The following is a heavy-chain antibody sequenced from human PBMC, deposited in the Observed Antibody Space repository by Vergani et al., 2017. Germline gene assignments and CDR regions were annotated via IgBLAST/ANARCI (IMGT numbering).Heavy chain of an antibody. J-gene: IGHJ4*02. Sequence: QVQLVQSGAEVKKPGASVKVSCKASGYTFTSYYMHWVRQAPGQGLEWMGIINPSGGSTSYAQKFQGRVTMTRDTSTSTVYMELSSLRSEDTAVYYCAREVTRVRGVIIGFDYWGQGTLVTVSS. CDR3: AREVTRVRGVIIGFDY. V-gene: IGHV1-46*01. D-gene: IGHD3-10*01. CDR1: GYTFTSYY. CDR2: INPSGGST.